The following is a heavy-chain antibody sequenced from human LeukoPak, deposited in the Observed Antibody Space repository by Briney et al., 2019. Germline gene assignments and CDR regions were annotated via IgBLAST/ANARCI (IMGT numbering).Heavy chain of an antibody. CDR2: ISYDGSNK. D-gene: IGHD5-24*01. J-gene: IGHJ3*02. V-gene: IGHV3-30*03. CDR3: ARQAPHGGFDI. Sequence: GRSLRLSCAASGFTFSSYGMHWVRQAPGKGLEWVAVISYDGSNKYYADSVKGRFTISRDNAKNSLYLQMNSLRAEDTAVYYCARQAPHGGFDIWGQGTMVTVSS. CDR1: GFTFSSYG.